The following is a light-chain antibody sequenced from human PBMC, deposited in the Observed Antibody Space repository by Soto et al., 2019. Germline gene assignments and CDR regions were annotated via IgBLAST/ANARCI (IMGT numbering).Light chain of an antibody. CDR2: AAS. CDR3: QQYYSYPVT. Sequence: IRMTQSPSSLSASTGARVTINCRASQDIRNYLACYQQKPGKAPTLLISAASTLQTGVPSRFGGSGSGTDFTLTISSLQPEDFATYFCQQYYSYPVTFGQGTRLEIK. V-gene: IGKV1-8*01. CDR1: QDIRNY. J-gene: IGKJ5*01.